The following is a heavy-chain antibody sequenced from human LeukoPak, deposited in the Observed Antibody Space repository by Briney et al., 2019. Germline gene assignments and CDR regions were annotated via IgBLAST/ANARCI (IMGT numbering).Heavy chain of an antibody. D-gene: IGHD2/OR15-2a*01. CDR2: VYYSGSP. Sequence: PSETLSLTCTVSGGSISSGDSYWSWIRQPPGKGLECIGYVYYSGSPFYNPSLKSRVTISVDTSKNHFSLNLSSVTAADTAVYYCARGNNPYYFDYCGQGTLVTVSS. CDR3: ARGNNPYYFDY. V-gene: IGHV4-30-4*08. J-gene: IGHJ4*02. CDR1: GGSISSGDSY.